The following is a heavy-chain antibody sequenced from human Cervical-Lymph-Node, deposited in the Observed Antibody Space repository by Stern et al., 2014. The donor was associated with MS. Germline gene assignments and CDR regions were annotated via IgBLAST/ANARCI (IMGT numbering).Heavy chain of an antibody. CDR3: ARESSGGYR. CDR1: GGSVNSGSYY. D-gene: IGHD5-18*01. CDR2: ISYSGST. J-gene: IGHJ4*02. V-gene: IGHV4-61*01. Sequence: MQLVESGPGLVKPSETLSLTCTVSGGSVNSGSYYWSWIRQPPGKGLEWIGYISYSGSTKYKPSLKSRVTISVDTSKNQFSLKLSSVTAADTAVYYCARESSGGYRWGQGTLVTVSS.